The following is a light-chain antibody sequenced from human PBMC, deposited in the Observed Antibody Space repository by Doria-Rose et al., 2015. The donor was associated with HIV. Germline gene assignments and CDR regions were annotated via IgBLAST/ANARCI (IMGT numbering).Light chain of an antibody. CDR1: QSVSSN. CDR3: QQRSNWPPIFT. CDR2: DAS. V-gene: IGKV3-11*01. Sequence: EIVLTQSPATLSLSPGESATLSCRASQSVSSNLAWYQQKPGQAPRLLIYDASNRATGIPARFSGSGSGTDFTLTISSLEPEDFAVYFCQQRSNWPPIFTFGPGTKVD. J-gene: IGKJ3*01.